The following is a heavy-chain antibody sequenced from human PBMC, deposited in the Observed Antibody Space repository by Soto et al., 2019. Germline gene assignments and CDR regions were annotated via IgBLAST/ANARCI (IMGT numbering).Heavy chain of an antibody. V-gene: IGHV3-7*01. Sequence: LRLTCAASGFTFSSYWMSWVRQAPGKGREWVANIKQDGSEKYYVDSVKGRFTISRDNAKNSLYLQMNSLRAEDTAVYYCARDPFRYYDFWSGYYTGYFDYWGQGTLVTVSS. CDR2: IKQDGSEK. CDR1: GFTFSSYW. CDR3: ARDPFRYYDFWSGYYTGYFDY. J-gene: IGHJ4*02. D-gene: IGHD3-3*01.